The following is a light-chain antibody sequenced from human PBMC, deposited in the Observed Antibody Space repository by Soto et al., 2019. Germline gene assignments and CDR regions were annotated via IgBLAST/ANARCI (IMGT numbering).Light chain of an antibody. CDR3: CSHAGSYTHG. CDR1: SSDVGGYNY. V-gene: IGLV2-11*01. J-gene: IGLJ1*01. Sequence: QSALTQPRSVSGSPGQSVTISCTGTSSDVGGYNYASWYQQHPGKAPKLMIYDVSKRPSGVPDRFSGSKSGNTASLPISGLQAEDEADYYCCSHAGSYTHGFRSGTTVTVL. CDR2: DVS.